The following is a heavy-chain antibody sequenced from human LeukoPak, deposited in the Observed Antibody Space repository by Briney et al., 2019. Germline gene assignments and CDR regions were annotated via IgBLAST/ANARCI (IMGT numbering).Heavy chain of an antibody. CDR1: GFTVSSNY. Sequence: GGSLRFSCAASGFTVSSNYMSWVRQAPGKGLEWVSVIYSGGSTYYADSVKGRFTISRDNSKNTLYLQMNSLRAEDTAVYYCASLAARPVYAFDIWGQGTMVTVSS. V-gene: IGHV3-53*01. D-gene: IGHD6-6*01. CDR3: ASLAARPVYAFDI. CDR2: IYSGGST. J-gene: IGHJ3*02.